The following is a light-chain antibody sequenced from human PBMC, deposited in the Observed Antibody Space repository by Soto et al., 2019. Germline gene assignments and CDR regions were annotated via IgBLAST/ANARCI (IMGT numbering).Light chain of an antibody. Sequence: SALIQPASVSGSPGQSITISCTGTSRDVGGSNYVSWYQHHPHRAPKLLIFEVSYRPSGVSSRFSGSKSGNTASLTISGLQAEDDADYYCSSYTSSNTLEVFGVGTKLTVL. V-gene: IGLV2-14*01. J-gene: IGLJ1*01. CDR2: EVS. CDR1: SRDVGGSNY. CDR3: SSYTSSNTLEV.